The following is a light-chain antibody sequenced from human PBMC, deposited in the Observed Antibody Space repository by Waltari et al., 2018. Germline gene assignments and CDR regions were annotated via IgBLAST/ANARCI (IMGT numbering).Light chain of an antibody. Sequence: DIQMTQSPSTLSASVGDRVTITCRASQSISSWLAWYQQKPGKAPKFLIYKASNLESGVPSRFSGSGSGTEVTLTISSLQPDDFATYYCQHYNSFPWTFGQGTKVEIK. J-gene: IGKJ1*01. CDR3: QHYNSFPWT. CDR1: QSISSW. V-gene: IGKV1-5*03. CDR2: KAS.